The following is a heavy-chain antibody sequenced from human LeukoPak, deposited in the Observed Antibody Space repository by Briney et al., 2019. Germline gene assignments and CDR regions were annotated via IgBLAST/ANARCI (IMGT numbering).Heavy chain of an antibody. Sequence: GGSLRFSCAASGFTFSSYNMNWVRQAPGKGLEWVSAISGSGGSTYYADSVKGRFTISRDNSKNTLYLQMNSLRAEDTAVYYCAKDINPITMIVVAGGAFDIWGQGTMVTVSS. CDR2: ISGSGGST. CDR3: AKDINPITMIVVAGGAFDI. V-gene: IGHV3-23*01. CDR1: GFTFSSYN. J-gene: IGHJ3*02. D-gene: IGHD3-22*01.